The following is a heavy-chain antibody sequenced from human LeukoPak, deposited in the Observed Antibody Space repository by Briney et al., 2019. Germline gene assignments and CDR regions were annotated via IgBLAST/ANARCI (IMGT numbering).Heavy chain of an antibody. J-gene: IGHJ4*02. Sequence: GGSLRLSCAASGFTFNSYAMSWVRQAPGKGQEWVSGISGTGGGTYYADSVKGRFTISRDNSKNTLYLQMNSLRAEDTAVYYCAKGDNNGYYYIQLDYWGQGTLVTVSS. D-gene: IGHD3-22*01. CDR1: GFTFNSYA. CDR3: AKGDNNGYYYIQLDY. CDR2: ISGTGGGT. V-gene: IGHV3-23*01.